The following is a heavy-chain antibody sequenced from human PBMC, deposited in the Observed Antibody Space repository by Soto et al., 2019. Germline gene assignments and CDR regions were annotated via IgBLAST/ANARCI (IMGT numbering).Heavy chain of an antibody. CDR2: IYYSGST. V-gene: IGHV4-59*01. J-gene: IGHJ4*02. CDR1: GASISTYY. CDR3: ARSRGGYFAY. Sequence: QVQLQESGPGLVKPSETLSLTCTVSGASISTYYWSWIRQPPGKGLEWIGYIYYSGSTNYNPALKSRVTISVDTSKNQFSLKLSSVTAADTDVSYCARSRGGYFAYWGQGTLVTVSS. D-gene: IGHD3-22*01.